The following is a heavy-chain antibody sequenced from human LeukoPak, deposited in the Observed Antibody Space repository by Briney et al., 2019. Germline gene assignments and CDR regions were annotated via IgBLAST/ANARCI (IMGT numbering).Heavy chain of an antibody. V-gene: IGHV3-53*01. D-gene: IGHD1-26*01. Sequence: GGSLRLSCAASGFTVSSNYMSWVRQAPGKGLDWVSVIYSGGNTYYADSVKGRFTISRDNSKNTLYLQMNSLGAEDTAVYYCARDRVGATTNFDYWGQGTLVTVSS. CDR3: ARDRVGATTNFDY. CDR1: GFTVSSNY. J-gene: IGHJ4*02. CDR2: IYSGGNT.